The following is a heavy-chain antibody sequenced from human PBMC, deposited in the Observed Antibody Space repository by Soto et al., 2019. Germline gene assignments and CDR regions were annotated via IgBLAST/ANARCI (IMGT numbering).Heavy chain of an antibody. Sequence: EVELVESGGGLVQAGGSLSVSCGVSGFTSSDHYMDWVRQAPGKGLEWVGRTANKRSRYTTEYAASGKGRFIISRDDSKDSVYLQMNSLKIEDTAVYYCARAGFWHGLDVWGQGTAVTVSS. V-gene: IGHV3-72*01. J-gene: IGHJ6*02. CDR2: TANKRSRYTT. D-gene: IGHD3-3*01. CDR3: ARAGFWHGLDV. CDR1: GFTSSDHY.